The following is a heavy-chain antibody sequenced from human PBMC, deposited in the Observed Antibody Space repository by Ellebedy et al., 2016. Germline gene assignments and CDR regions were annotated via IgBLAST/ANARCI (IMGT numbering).Heavy chain of an antibody. V-gene: IGHV3-21*01. CDR3: ARDLNWGYYFDY. Sequence: GGSLRLSCAASGFTFSSYSMNWVRQAPGKGLEWVSSISSSSSYIYYADSVKGRFTISRDNAKNSLYLQMNSLRAEDTAVYYCARDLNWGYYFDYWGQGTLVTVSS. CDR2: ISSSSSYI. D-gene: IGHD7-27*01. CDR1: GFTFSSYS. J-gene: IGHJ4*02.